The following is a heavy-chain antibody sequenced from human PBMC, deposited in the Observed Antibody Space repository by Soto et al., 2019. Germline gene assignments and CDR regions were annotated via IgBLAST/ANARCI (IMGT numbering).Heavy chain of an antibody. V-gene: IGHV3-66*01. D-gene: IGHD3-10*01. J-gene: IGHJ4*02. CDR3: ARDRYYYGSGTDY. Sequence: GGSLRLSCAASGFTVSGNYMSWVRQAPGKGLEWVSVIYSGGSTYYADSVKGRFTISRDNSKNTLYLQMNSLRAEDTAVYYCARDRYYYGSGTDYWGQGTLVTV. CDR2: IYSGGST. CDR1: GFTVSGNY.